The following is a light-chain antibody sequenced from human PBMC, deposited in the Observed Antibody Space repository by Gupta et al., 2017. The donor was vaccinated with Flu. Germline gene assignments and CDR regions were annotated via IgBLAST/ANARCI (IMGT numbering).Light chain of an antibody. CDR2: WAS. V-gene: IGKV4-1*01. Sequence: DIVMTQFPDSLAVSLGERATMNCRSSQTVYSSNHKNYLAWYQKRPGQPPRLLLYWASTRHSGVPDRFSGSGSGSDFTLTINNVQAEDVALYCCQQYVETPFTLGGGTNVEIK. CDR1: QTVYSSNHKNY. CDR3: QQYVETPFT. J-gene: IGKJ4*01.